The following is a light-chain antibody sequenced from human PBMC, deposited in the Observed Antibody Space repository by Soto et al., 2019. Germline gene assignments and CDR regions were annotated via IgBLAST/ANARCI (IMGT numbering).Light chain of an antibody. V-gene: IGLV1-47*01. CDR3: AAWDDTLKGLV. CDR2: RAS. J-gene: IGLJ2*01. CDR1: SSNIGSNY. Sequence: QSMLTQPPSASGTPGQRVTISCSGSSSNIGSNYVYWYQQVPGTAPRLLMYRASQRPSGVPDRFSGSKSGTSASLAISGLRSEDEADYYCAAWDDTLKGLVFGGGTQLTVL.